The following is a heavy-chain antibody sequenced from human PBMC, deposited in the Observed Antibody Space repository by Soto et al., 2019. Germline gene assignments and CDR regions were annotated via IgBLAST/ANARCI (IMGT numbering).Heavy chain of an antibody. CDR1: GYTFTSYY. CDR3: ARDIETRITIFGVVPNYGMDV. CDR2: INPSGGST. V-gene: IGHV1-46*01. J-gene: IGHJ6*02. Sequence: ASVKVSCKASGYTFTSYYMHWVRQAPGQGLEWMGIINPSGGSTSYAQKFQGRVTMTRDTSTSTVYMELSSLRSEDTAVYYCARDIETRITIFGVVPNYGMDVWGQGTTVTAP. D-gene: IGHD3-3*01.